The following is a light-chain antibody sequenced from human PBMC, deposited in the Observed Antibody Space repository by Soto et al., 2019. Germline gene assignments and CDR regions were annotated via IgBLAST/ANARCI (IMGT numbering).Light chain of an antibody. V-gene: IGLV2-8*01. CDR3: SSFSGSNTLV. CDR1: GSDIAVYDY. J-gene: IGLJ3*02. CDR2: EVT. Sequence: QSVLTQPPSASGSPGQSVTISCAGTGSDIAVYDYVSWYQQYPGKAPKLIIFEVTKRPSGVPDRFSGSKSGNTASLTVSGLLADDEAVYYCSSFSGSNTLVFGGGTKLTVL.